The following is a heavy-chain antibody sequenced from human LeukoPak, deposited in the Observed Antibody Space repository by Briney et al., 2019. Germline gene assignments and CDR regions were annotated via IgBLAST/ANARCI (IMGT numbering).Heavy chain of an antibody. J-gene: IGHJ6*03. CDR2: INPNSGGT. CDR3: ARAGSSWYYYYYYMDV. Sequence: GASVKVSCKASGYTFTGYYMHWVRQAPGQGLEWMGWINPNSGGTSYAQKFQGRVTMTRDTSISTAYMELSRLRSDDTAVYYCARAGSSWYYYYYYMDVWGKGTTVTVSS. D-gene: IGHD6-13*01. CDR1: GYTFTGYY. V-gene: IGHV1-2*02.